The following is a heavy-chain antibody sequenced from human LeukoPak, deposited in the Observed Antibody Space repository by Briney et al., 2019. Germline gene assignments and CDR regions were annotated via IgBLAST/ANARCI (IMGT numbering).Heavy chain of an antibody. CDR1: GVTFSSYG. D-gene: IGHD4-17*01. CDR2: ISFDGYNE. Sequence: PGGSLRLSCAASGVTFSSYGMHWVRQAPGKGLEWVAVISFDGYNEYYADSVKGRFTISRDNSKYTLYLQMNSLRAEDTAVYYCARGLNRYFTTVTPLGDYWGQGILVTVSS. V-gene: IGHV3-30*19. CDR3: ARGLNRYFTTVTPLGDY. J-gene: IGHJ4*02.